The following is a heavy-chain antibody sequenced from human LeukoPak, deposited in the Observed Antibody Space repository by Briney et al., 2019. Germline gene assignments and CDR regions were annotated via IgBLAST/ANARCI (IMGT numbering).Heavy chain of an antibody. V-gene: IGHV1-2*02. CDR3: ARVSDESDYYDSSGYDY. CDR1: GYTFTGYY. D-gene: IGHD3-22*01. Sequence: GASVTVSCTASGYTFTGYYMHWVRQAPGQGLEWMGWINPNSGGTNYAQKFQGRVTMTRDTSISTAYMELSRLRSDDTAVYYCARVSDESDYYDSSGYDYWGQGTLVTVSS. J-gene: IGHJ4*02. CDR2: INPNSGGT.